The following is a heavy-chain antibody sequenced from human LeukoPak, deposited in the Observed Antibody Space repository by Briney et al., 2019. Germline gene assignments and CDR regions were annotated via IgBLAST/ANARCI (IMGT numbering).Heavy chain of an antibody. D-gene: IGHD3-22*01. J-gene: IGHJ4*02. CDR2: INHSGST. CDR1: GGSFSGYY. V-gene: IGHV4-34*01. CDR3: ARQPSTYYYDSSGFY. Sequence: SETLSLTCAVYGGSFSGYYWSWIRQPPGKGLEWIGEINHSGSTNYNPSLKSRVTISVDTSKNQFSLKLSSVTAADTAVYYCARQPSTYYYDSSGFYWGQGTLVTVSS.